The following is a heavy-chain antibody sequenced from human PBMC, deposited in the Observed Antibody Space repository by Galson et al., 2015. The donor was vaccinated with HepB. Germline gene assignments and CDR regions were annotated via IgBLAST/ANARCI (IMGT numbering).Heavy chain of an antibody. Sequence: SLRLSCAASGFTFSDYYMSWIRQAPGKGLEWVSYISSSGSTIYYADSVKGRFTISRDNAKNSLYLQMNSLRAEDTAVYYCARETEVVPAAIFYYYGMDVWGQGTTVTVSS. V-gene: IGHV3-11*01. D-gene: IGHD2-2*01. CDR3: ARETEVVPAAIFYYYGMDV. CDR2: ISSSGSTI. CDR1: GFTFSDYY. J-gene: IGHJ6*02.